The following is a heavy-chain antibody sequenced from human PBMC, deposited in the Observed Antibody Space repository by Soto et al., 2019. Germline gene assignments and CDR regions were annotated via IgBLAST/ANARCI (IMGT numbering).Heavy chain of an antibody. D-gene: IGHD5-12*01. CDR1: GGTFSSNP. CDR2: TIPTVGAG. Sequence: QVQLVQSGAEVKKPGSSVKVSCKASGGTFSSNPISWMRQAPGQGLEWVGGTIPTVGAGSYAQRFQGRVTITADKSTNTAYIELSNLRPEDTAVYYCARRQSNGYNRYFDSWGQGTLVTVSS. J-gene: IGHJ4*02. V-gene: IGHV1-69*06. CDR3: ARRQSNGYNRYFDS.